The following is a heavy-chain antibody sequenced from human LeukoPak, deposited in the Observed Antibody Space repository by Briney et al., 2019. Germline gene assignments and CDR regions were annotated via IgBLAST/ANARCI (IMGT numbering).Heavy chain of an antibody. CDR1: GGSISSYY. J-gene: IGHJ3*02. V-gene: IGHV4-59*08. D-gene: IGHD5-18*01. CDR3: ASRVQLWVAAFDI. Sequence: PSETLSLTCTVSGGSISSYYWSWIRQPPGKGLEWIGYIYYSGSTNYNPSLKSRVTISVDTSKNQFSLKLSSVTAADTAVYYCASRVQLWVAAFDIWGQGTMVTVSS. CDR2: IYYSGST.